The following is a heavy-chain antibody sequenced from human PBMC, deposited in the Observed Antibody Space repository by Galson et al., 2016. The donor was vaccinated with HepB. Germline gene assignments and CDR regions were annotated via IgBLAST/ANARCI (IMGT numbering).Heavy chain of an antibody. J-gene: IGHJ6*02. Sequence: SVKVSCKASGYSFDDYYIHWVRQAPGQGLEWMGGINPHSGGTNYAQKFQGRVTLTRDRSVNTAYMEMRRRRSDDTAVYYCARREGWGYYYGMDVWGQGTTVAVSS. D-gene: IGHD6-19*01. CDR3: ARREGWGYYYGMDV. CDR2: INPHSGGT. V-gene: IGHV1-2*02. CDR1: GYSFDDYY.